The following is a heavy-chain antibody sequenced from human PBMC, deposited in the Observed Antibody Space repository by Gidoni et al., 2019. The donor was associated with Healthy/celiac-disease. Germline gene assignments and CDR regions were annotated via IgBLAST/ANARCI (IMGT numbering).Heavy chain of an antibody. CDR2: ISYDGSNK. Sequence: QVQLVESGGGVVQPGRSLRLSCAASGFTFSSYAMHWVRQAPGKGLEWVAVISYDGSNKYYADSVKGRFTISRDNSKNTLYLQMNSLRAEDTAVYYCARATVTTRRGFDYWGQGTLVTVSS. D-gene: IGHD4-17*01. V-gene: IGHV3-30*04. CDR1: GFTFSSYA. J-gene: IGHJ4*02. CDR3: ARATVTTRRGFDY.